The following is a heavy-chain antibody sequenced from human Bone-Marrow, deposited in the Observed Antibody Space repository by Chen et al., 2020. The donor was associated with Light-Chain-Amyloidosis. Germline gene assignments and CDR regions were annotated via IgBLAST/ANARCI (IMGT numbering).Heavy chain of an antibody. D-gene: IGHD2-2*01. CDR3: AREVPAVKKNYMDV. CDR2: FYYTGIT. CDR1: GGSISGTSYD. V-gene: IGHV4-39*07. Sequence: QLQLQESGPRVVKPSETLSLTCAVSGGSISGTSYDWVWIRQPPGKGLEWIGTFYYTGITYYNPSLKSRVTISVDMSKNQFSLILSSVTAADTAVNHCAREVPAVKKNYMDVWGKGTTVIVSS. J-gene: IGHJ6*03.